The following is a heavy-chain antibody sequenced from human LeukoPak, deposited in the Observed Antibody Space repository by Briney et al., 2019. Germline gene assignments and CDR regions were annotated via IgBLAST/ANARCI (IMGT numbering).Heavy chain of an antibody. CDR3: ARAGGIAADPSRY. Sequence: ASVKVSCKGSGYTFTGYYMHWVRQAPGQGLEWMGRIDPNSGGSNYGQKFQGRVTMTRDTSTSTVYMELSSLRSEDTAVYYCARAGGIAADPSRYWGQGTLVTVSS. D-gene: IGHD6-13*01. V-gene: IGHV1-2*06. CDR2: IDPNSGGS. J-gene: IGHJ4*02. CDR1: GYTFTGYY.